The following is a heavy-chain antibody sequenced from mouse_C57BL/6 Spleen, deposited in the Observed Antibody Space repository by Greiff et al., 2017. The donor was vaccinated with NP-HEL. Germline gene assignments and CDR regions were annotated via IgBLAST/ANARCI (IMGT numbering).Heavy chain of an antibody. D-gene: IGHD2-4*01. CDR2: ISSGGDYI. Sequence: EVKLVESGEGLVKPGGSLKLSCAASGFTFSSYAMSWVRQTPEKRLEWVAYISSGGDYIYYADTVKGRFTISRGNDRNTLYLQMSSLKSEDTAMYYCTREGIYYDYGAMDYWGQGTSVTVSS. CDR1: GFTFSSYA. CDR3: TREGIYYDYGAMDY. V-gene: IGHV5-9-1*02. J-gene: IGHJ4*01.